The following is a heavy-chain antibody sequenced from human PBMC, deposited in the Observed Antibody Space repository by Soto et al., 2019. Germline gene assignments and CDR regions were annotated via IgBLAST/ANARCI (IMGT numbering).Heavy chain of an antibody. Sequence: GAPVKDPCQDSGYNLTGLYMGWGRQAPGKGLEWMGWINPNSGGTNYAQKFQGRVTMTRDTSISTAYMELSRLRSDDTAVYYCATGGFTMIVVVITPDYGMDVWGQGTTVTVS. CDR1: GYNLTGLY. J-gene: IGHJ6*02. CDR2: INPNSGGT. D-gene: IGHD3-22*01. V-gene: IGHV1-2*02. CDR3: ATGGFTMIVVVITPDYGMDV.